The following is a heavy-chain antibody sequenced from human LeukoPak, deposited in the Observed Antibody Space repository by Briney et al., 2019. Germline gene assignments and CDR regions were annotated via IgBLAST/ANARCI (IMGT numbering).Heavy chain of an antibody. CDR3: ASGDYYDSSGHLDY. Sequence: SETLSLTCTVSGGSVSSGSYYWSWIRQPPGKGLEWIGYIHYSGSTNYNPSLKSRVTISVDTSKNQFSLKLSSVTAADTAVYYCASGDYYDSSGHLDYWGQGTLVTVSS. J-gene: IGHJ4*02. D-gene: IGHD3-22*01. V-gene: IGHV4-61*01. CDR1: GGSVSSGSYY. CDR2: IHYSGST.